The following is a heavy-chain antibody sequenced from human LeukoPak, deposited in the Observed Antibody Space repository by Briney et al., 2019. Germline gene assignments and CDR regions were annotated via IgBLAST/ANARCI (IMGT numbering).Heavy chain of an antibody. Sequence: ASVKVSCKASGYTFTSYYMHWVRQAPGQGLEWMGIINPSGGSTSYAQKFQGGVTMTRGTSISTAYMELSRLRSDDTAVYYCASKLERLGLVDYWGQGTLVTVSS. J-gene: IGHJ4*02. CDR3: ASKLERLGLVDY. CDR2: INPSGGST. D-gene: IGHD1-1*01. CDR1: GYTFTSYY. V-gene: IGHV1-46*01.